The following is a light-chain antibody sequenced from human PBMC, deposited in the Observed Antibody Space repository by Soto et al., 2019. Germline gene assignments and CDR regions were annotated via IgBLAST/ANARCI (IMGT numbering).Light chain of an antibody. V-gene: IGKV3-15*01. J-gene: IGKJ2*01. Sequence: EIVMTQSPATLSVSPGERATLSCRASQSVSSNLAWYQQKRGQAPRLLFYGASTRATGIPVRFSASGSGTEFTLTISSLQSEDFAVYYCQQYNDWPRGYTFGQGTKLEIK. CDR3: QQYNDWPRGYT. CDR2: GAS. CDR1: QSVSSN.